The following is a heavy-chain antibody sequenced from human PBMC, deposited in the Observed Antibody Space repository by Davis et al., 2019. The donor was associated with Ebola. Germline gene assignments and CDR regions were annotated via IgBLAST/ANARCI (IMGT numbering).Heavy chain of an antibody. Sequence: GESLKISCEGSGFSFGSQAMSWVRQAPGKGLEWVSVIYDQSTAYADSVRGRFIISRDKSNNTLYLEMNSLRVDDTAVYYCATTQWLREFDNWGQGTLVTVSS. V-gene: IGHV3-53*05. CDR3: ATTQWLREFDN. D-gene: IGHD6-19*01. CDR1: GFSFGSQA. CDR2: IYDQST. J-gene: IGHJ4*02.